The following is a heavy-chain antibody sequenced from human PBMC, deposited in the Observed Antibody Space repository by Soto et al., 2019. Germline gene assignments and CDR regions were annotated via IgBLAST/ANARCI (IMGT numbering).Heavy chain of an antibody. D-gene: IGHD2-15*01. CDR3: ARAECDGGSCYTLVGLRYGMDV. J-gene: IGHJ6*02. Sequence: QVQLVESGGGVVQPGRSLRLSCAASGFTFSSYAMYWVRQAPGKGLEGVAVISYDGNNKYYADSVKGRFTISRDNSKNTLYLQMNSLRAEDTAVYYCARAECDGGSCYTLVGLRYGMDVWGQGTTVTVSS. CDR2: ISYDGNNK. CDR1: GFTFSSYA. V-gene: IGHV3-30-3*01.